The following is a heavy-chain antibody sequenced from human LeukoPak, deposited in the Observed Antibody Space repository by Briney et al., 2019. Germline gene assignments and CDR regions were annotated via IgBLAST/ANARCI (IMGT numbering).Heavy chain of an antibody. Sequence: PGRSLGLSCAASGFSFNYYGMHWVRQAPGKALEWVAVITYDGSNKYYADSVKGRFTISRDNSKNTLYLQMNSLRAEDTAVFYCAKEAYRYGYFDYWGQGTLVTVSA. CDR3: AKEAYRYGYFDY. J-gene: IGHJ4*02. V-gene: IGHV3-30*18. CDR2: ITYDGSNK. CDR1: GFSFNYYG. D-gene: IGHD5-18*01.